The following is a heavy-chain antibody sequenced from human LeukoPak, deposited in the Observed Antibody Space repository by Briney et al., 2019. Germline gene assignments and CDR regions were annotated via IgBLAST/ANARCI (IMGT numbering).Heavy chain of an antibody. D-gene: IGHD2-21*01. V-gene: IGHV1-18*04. Sequence: GASVKVSCKASGYTFTNYVINWVRQAPGQGLEWVGWISAYNGNTNYTQKFQGRLTITMDTSTSTAYTELRSLRSDDTAVYFCAREHIFERSRVDYWGQGTLVTVSS. CDR3: AREHIFERSRVDY. J-gene: IGHJ4*02. CDR1: GYTFTNYV. CDR2: ISAYNGNT.